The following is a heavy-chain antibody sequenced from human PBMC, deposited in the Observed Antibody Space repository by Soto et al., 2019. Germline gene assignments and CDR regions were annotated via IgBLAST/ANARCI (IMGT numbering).Heavy chain of an antibody. D-gene: IGHD3-9*01. J-gene: IGHJ4*02. CDR2: IYYSGST. CDR3: ARHEGRKFGLRYFDWLLYFDY. V-gene: IGHV4-59*08. CDR1: GGSISSYY. Sequence: PSETLSLTCTVSGGSISSYYWSWIRQHPGKGLEWIGYIYYSGSTNYNPSLKSRVTISVDTSKNQFSLKLSSVTAADTAVYYCARHEGRKFGLRYFDWLLYFDYWGQGTLVTVSS.